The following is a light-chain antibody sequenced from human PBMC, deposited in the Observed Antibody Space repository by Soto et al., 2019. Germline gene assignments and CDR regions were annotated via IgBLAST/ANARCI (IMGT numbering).Light chain of an antibody. V-gene: IGKV1-39*01. Sequence: DIQMTQSPSSLSVSVGDRVTITCRASQSISSYLNWYQQKPGKAPKLLLYAASSLQSGVPSRFSGSGSGTDVTLTISSLQPEDFATYYCQQSYSTPYTFGQGTKLEIK. CDR3: QQSYSTPYT. J-gene: IGKJ2*01. CDR2: AAS. CDR1: QSISSY.